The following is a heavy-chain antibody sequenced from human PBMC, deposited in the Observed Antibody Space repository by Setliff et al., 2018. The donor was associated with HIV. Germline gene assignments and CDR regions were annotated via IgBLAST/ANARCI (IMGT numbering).Heavy chain of an antibody. J-gene: IGHJ4*02. V-gene: IGHV3-23*01. CDR2: ISDSGGST. CDR3: AKDRVGNCINGVCYTPDY. CDR1: GFTFSSYM. D-gene: IGHD2-8*01. Sequence: GGSLRLSCAASGFTFSSYMMNWVRQAPGKGLEWVSGISDSGGSTYYADSVKGRFTISRDNSKKTLYLQMNSLRAEDTAVYYCAKDRVGNCINGVCYTPDYWGQGTLVTVSS.